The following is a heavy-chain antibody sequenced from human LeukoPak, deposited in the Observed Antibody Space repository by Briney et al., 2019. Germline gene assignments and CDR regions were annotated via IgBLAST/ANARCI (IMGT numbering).Heavy chain of an antibody. D-gene: IGHD6-13*01. J-gene: IGHJ4*02. CDR2: INHSGST. V-gene: IGHV4-34*01. Sequence: SETLSLTCAVYGGSFSGYYWSWIRQPPGKGLEWIGEINHSGSTNYNPSLKSRVTISVDTSKNQFSLKLSSVTAADTAVYYCARLGSSWYVWGQGTLVTVSS. CDR3: ARLGSSWYV. CDR1: GGSFSGYY.